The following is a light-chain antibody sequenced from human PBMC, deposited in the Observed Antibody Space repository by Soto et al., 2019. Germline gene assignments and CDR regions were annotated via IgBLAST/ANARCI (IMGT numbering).Light chain of an antibody. Sequence: QPVLTKPASVYGSPGQSIPISCVGTSSDIGDYNYVSWYQQHPGKVPKVIIYDVSNRPSGVSYRFSGTKSGNTASLPVSGLQAEDEADYYCCSYTRSGTRIFGTGTKVTVL. V-gene: IGLV2-14*01. J-gene: IGLJ1*01. CDR2: DVS. CDR3: CSYTRSGTRI. CDR1: SSDIGDYNY.